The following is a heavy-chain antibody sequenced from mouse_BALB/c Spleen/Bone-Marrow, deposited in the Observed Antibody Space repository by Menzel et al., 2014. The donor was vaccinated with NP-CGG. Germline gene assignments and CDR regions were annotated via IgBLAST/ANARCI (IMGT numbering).Heavy chain of an antibody. D-gene: IGHD1-1*01. CDR3: ARIYYYGRDY. Sequence: VQLQQSGAELAKPGASVKMSCKASGYTFANCWMHWVKQRPGQGLEWIGYINPSTGYTEYNQKFKDKATLTADKSSSTAYMQLSSLTSEDSAVYYCARIYYYGRDYWGQGTTLTVSS. J-gene: IGHJ2*01. CDR2: INPSTGYT. V-gene: IGHV1-7*01. CDR1: GYTFANCW.